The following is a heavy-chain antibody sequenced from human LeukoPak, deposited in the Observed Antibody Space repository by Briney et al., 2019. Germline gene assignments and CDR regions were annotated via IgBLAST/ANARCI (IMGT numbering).Heavy chain of an antibody. CDR3: ARAPYDTSGYTSFQH. D-gene: IGHD3-22*01. CDR1: GGSISSYY. CDR2: IYYSGTT. Sequence: PSETLSLTCTVSGGSISSYYWTWIRQPPGKGLEWIGYIYYSGTTYYNPSLKSRVTISLDTSKNKFSLNLTSVNVADTAVYYCARAPYDTSGYTSFQHWGQGTLVTVSS. J-gene: IGHJ1*01. V-gene: IGHV4-59*01.